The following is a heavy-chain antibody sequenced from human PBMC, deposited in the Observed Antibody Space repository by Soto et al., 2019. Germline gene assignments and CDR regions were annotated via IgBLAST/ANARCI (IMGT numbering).Heavy chain of an antibody. V-gene: IGHV1-18*01. CDR2: ISAFNGDT. Sequence: QVQLAQSGAEVKKPGASVKVSCKASGYTFTSYGFSWVRQAPGQGLEWMGWISAFNGDTNSAQKVQCILTMTTDASTNTGYMELMSLRSDDTSVYYCARDFRSSCVSNTTSISFDPWGQGTLVTVSS. CDR3: ARDFRSSCVSNTTSISFDP. D-gene: IGHD3-3*01. J-gene: IGHJ5*02. CDR1: GYTFTSYG.